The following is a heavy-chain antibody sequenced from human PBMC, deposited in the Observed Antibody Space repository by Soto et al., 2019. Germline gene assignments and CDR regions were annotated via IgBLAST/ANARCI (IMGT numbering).Heavy chain of an antibody. D-gene: IGHD2-15*01. Sequence: SETLSLTCTVSGGSISSSSYYWGWIRQPPGKGLEWIGSIYYSGSTYYNPSLKSRVTISVDTSKNQFSLKLSSVTAAETAVYYCARQAVVVVAATQPNWFDPWGQGTLVTVSS. CDR1: GGSISSSSYY. CDR2: IYYSGST. J-gene: IGHJ5*02. V-gene: IGHV4-39*01. CDR3: ARQAVVVVAATQPNWFDP.